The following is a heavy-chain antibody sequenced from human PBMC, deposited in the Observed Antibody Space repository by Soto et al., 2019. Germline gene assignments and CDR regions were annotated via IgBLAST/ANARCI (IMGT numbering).Heavy chain of an antibody. CDR2: IYWADDK. J-gene: IGHJ4*02. Sequence: QITLNESGPPVVRPTETLTLTCRFSGFSLTTSGVGVGWIRQSPGKAPKWLALIYWADDKRYSASLKSTLTITKDTSKNQVVLTVSDLDPTDTATYYCAHRVLRTVFGLVTTTAIYFDFWGQGTPVAVSS. CDR3: AHRVLRTVFGLVTTTAIYFDF. V-gene: IGHV2-5*02. CDR1: GFSLTTSGVG. D-gene: IGHD3-3*01.